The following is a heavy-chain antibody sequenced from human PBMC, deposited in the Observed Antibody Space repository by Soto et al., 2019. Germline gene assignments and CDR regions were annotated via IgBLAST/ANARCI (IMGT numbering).Heavy chain of an antibody. CDR1: GSSISSGFYY. J-gene: IGHJ4*02. D-gene: IGHD2-21*02. CDR2: IYYSGST. V-gene: IGHV4-31*03. CDR3: ARDLRLDS. Sequence: SETLSLTCTVSGSSISSGFYYWSWILQHPGKGPEWIGDIYYSGSTYYNPSLKSRVTVSIDTAKNQFSLILSYVTAPDPAVYYCARDLRLDSWGPGTLVNVSS.